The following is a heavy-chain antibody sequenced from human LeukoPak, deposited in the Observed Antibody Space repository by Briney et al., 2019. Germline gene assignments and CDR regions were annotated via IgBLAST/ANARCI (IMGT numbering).Heavy chain of an antibody. V-gene: IGHV4-61*01. CDR1: GGSVSSSSYY. J-gene: IGHJ4*02. Sequence: SETLSLTCNVSGGSVSSSSYYWSWIRQPPGKGLEWIGYIYNSGTTNYNPSLKSRVTISVDKSKNQFSLKLRSVTTADTAVYYCARRRVYSGSGEFDFWGQGTLVTVSS. CDR3: ARRRVYSGSGEFDF. CDR2: IYNSGTT. D-gene: IGHD5-12*01.